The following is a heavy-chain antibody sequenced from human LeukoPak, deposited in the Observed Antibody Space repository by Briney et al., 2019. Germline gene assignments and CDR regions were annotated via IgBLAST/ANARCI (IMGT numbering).Heavy chain of an antibody. J-gene: IGHJ5*02. V-gene: IGHV3-23*01. D-gene: IGHD2-2*01. Sequence: PGGSLRLSCAASGFTFSSYALSWVRQAPGKGLEWISSISGNSGDRYYADSVKGRFTVSRDNTNNILYLQMNSLRAEDTAVYYCANTGHCSYTKCSWFDPWGQGTLVTVSS. CDR3: ANTGHCSYTKCSWFDP. CDR2: ISGNSGDR. CDR1: GFTFSSYA.